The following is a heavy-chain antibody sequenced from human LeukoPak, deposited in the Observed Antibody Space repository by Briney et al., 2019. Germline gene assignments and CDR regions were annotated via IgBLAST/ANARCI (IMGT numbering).Heavy chain of an antibody. J-gene: IGHJ4*02. CDR2: INHSGST. D-gene: IGHD3-22*01. Sequence: PSETLSLTCAVYGGSFSDYYWSWIRQPPGKGLEWIGEINHSGSTNYNPSLKSRVTISVDTSKNQFSLNLSSVTAADTAVYYCARGRGRHYYDSSDYADYWGQGTLVTVSS. CDR1: GGSFSDYY. V-gene: IGHV4-34*01. CDR3: ARGRGRHYYDSSDYADY.